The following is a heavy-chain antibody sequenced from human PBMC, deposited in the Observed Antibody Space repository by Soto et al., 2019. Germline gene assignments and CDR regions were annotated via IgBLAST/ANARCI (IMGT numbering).Heavy chain of an antibody. V-gene: IGHV3-30-3*01. CDR1: GFTFSSYA. CDR3: ARDKRGSGWYGSFDY. D-gene: IGHD6-19*01. Sequence: QVQLVESGGGVVQPGRSLRLSCAASGFTFSSYAMHWVRQAPGKGLEWVAVISYDGSNKYYADSVKGRFTISRDNSKNTLYLQMNSLRAEDTAVYYCARDKRGSGWYGSFDYWGQGTLVTVSS. CDR2: ISYDGSNK. J-gene: IGHJ4*02.